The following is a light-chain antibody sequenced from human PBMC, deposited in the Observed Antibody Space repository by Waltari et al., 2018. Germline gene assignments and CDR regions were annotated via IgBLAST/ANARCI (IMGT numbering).Light chain of an antibody. Sequence: EIVMTQSPATLSVSPGERATLSCRASQSISFNLAWYQQKPGQAPRLLIYGASTRASGIPARLSGSGSGTDFSLTISSLQSEDFAVYFCQQYNTGPPCTFGQGTKVEVK. V-gene: IGKV3-15*01. J-gene: IGKJ1*01. CDR1: QSISFN. CDR2: GAS. CDR3: QQYNTGPPCT.